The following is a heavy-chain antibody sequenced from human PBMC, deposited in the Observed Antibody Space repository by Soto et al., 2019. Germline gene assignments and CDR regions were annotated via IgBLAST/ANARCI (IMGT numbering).Heavy chain of an antibody. J-gene: IGHJ4*02. D-gene: IGHD3-10*01. CDR2: ISGSGGST. Sequence: EVQLLESGGGLVQPGGSLRLSCAASGFTFSNHAMIWVRQAPGKGLEWVSGISGSGGSTYYADSVKGRFTISRDNSKNTLYLQVNSLRAEDTAVYYCAKGPLDYGSRPEYWGQGTLVTVSS. V-gene: IGHV3-23*01. CDR1: GFTFSNHA. CDR3: AKGPLDYGSRPEY.